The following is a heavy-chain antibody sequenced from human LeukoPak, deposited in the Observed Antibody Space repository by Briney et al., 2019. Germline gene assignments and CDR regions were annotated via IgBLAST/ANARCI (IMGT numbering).Heavy chain of an antibody. CDR3: ARDHYGSGSYHFDS. CDR1: GFAFSGYN. D-gene: IGHD3-10*01. Sequence: PGGSLRLSCAASGFAFSGYNMNWVRQAPGKGLEWLSYISSSSSAIYYADSVKGRFTISRDNARNSLYLQMNSLRDEDTAVYFCARDHYGSGSYHFDSWGQGTLVTVSS. CDR2: ISSSSSAI. J-gene: IGHJ4*02. V-gene: IGHV3-48*02.